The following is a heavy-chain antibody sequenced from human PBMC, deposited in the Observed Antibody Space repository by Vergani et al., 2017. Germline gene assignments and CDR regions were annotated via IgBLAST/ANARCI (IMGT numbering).Heavy chain of an antibody. CDR2: MNPNSGNT. D-gene: IGHD4-17*01. CDR3: ARGHDYGDYTHDY. Sequence: QVQLVQSGAEVKKPGSSVKVSCKASGGTFSSYAISWVRQATGQGLEWMGWMNPNSGNTGYAQKFQGRVTMTRNTSISTAYMELSSLRSEDTAVYYCARGHDYGDYTHDYWGQGTLVTVSS. V-gene: IGHV1-8*02. J-gene: IGHJ4*02. CDR1: GGTFSSYA.